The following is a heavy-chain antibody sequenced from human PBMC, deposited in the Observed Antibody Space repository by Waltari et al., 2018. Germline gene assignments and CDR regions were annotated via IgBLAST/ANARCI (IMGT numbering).Heavy chain of an antibody. D-gene: IGHD2-21*02. CDR1: GFPFSTYS. V-gene: IGHV3-48*04. J-gene: IGHJ4*02. CDR2: ISSSSSTI. CDR3: ARDNDYYFDY. Sequence: EVQLVESGGGLVQPGGSLRLSCAASGFPFSTYSMNWVRQAPGKGLEWFSYISSSSSTIYYADSVKGRFTFSRDNAKNSLYLQMNSLRAEDTAVYYCARDNDYYFDYWGQGTLVTVSS.